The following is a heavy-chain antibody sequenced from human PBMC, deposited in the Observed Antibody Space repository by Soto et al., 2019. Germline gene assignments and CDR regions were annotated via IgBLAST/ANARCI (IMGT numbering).Heavy chain of an antibody. CDR1: EYSSSDNW. J-gene: IGHJ6*02. CDR2: IYPDASAT. V-gene: IGHV5-51*01. CDR3: VRRGMDV. Sequence: LGESLKISCKGSEYSSSDNWIAWVRQTPGKGLEWMGLIYPDASATTYSPSFRGQVTMSADKSISTAYLHWDSLKASDTATYYCVRRGMDVWGQGTTVTVSS.